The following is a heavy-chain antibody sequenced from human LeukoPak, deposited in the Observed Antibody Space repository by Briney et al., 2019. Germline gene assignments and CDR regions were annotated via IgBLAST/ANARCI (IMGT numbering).Heavy chain of an antibody. CDR2: INSDGSST. CDR1: GFTFSSYA. Sequence: GGSLRLSCAASGFTFSSYAMSWVRQAPGKGLVWVSRINSDGSSTSYADSVKGRFTISRDNAKNTLYLQMNSLRAEDTAVYYCASGIVGPNFDYWGQGTLVTVSS. D-gene: IGHD1-26*01. CDR3: ASGIVGPNFDY. J-gene: IGHJ4*02. V-gene: IGHV3-74*01.